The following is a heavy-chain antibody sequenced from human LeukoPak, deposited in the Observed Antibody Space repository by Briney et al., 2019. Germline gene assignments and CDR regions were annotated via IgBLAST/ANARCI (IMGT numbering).Heavy chain of an antibody. CDR1: GYTFTSYG. J-gene: IGHJ4*02. CDR3: VSSGWKRFSGFDY. Sequence: ASVKVSCKASGYTFTSYGISWVRQAPGQGLEWMGWINTNTGNPTYAQGFTGRFVFSLDTSVSTAYLQISSLKAEDTAVYYCVSSGWKRFSGFDYWGQGTLVTVSS. V-gene: IGHV7-4-1*02. CDR2: INTNTGNP. D-gene: IGHD6-19*01.